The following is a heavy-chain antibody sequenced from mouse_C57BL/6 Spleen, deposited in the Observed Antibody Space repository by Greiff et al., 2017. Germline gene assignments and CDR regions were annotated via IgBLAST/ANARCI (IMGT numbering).Heavy chain of an antibody. CDR2: LTPNNGCT. CDR3: ATYGGDAMDY. V-gene: IGHV1-22*01. CDR1: GYTFTDYN. D-gene: IGHD1-1*01. J-gene: IGHJ4*01. Sequence: EVQLQQSGPELVTPGASVKMSCKASGYTFTDYNMHWVKQSHGKSLEWIGYLTPNNGCTSYNQKFKGKATLTVNKSSSTAYMELRSLTSEDSAVYYGATYGGDAMDYWGQGTSVTVSS.